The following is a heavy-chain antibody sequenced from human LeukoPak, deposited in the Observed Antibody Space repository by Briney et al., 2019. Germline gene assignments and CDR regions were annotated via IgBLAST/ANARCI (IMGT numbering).Heavy chain of an antibody. J-gene: IGHJ5*02. V-gene: IGHV3-23*01. Sequence: GGSLRLSCAASGFTFSTFAMTWVRQAPGKGLEWVSSITGTHYTTYNTDSVKGRFTISRDNSKNTLYLQMNSLRADDTAVYYCTKDPNGDYVGAFDPWGQGTLVTISS. CDR1: GFTFSTFA. D-gene: IGHD4-17*01. CDR3: TKDPNGDYVGAFDP. CDR2: ITGTHYTT.